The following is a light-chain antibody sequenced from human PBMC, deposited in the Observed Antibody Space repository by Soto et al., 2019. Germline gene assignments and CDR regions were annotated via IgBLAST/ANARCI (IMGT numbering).Light chain of an antibody. J-gene: IGKJ2*01. CDR2: ATS. Sequence: DIQMTQSPSSLSASVGDRVTITCRASQSISTYLTWYQHKPGKAPKLLIHATSTLQSGVPSRFSGSGSETDFTLTSSSLQPEDFATYYCQQSYNTPYTFGQGTKVEIK. CDR3: QQSYNTPYT. CDR1: QSISTY. V-gene: IGKV1-39*01.